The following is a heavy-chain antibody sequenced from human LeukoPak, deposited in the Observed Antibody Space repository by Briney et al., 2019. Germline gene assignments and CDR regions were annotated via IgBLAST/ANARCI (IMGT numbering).Heavy chain of an antibody. D-gene: IGHD3-10*01. Sequence: SGTLSLTCAVSGGSISSSNWWSWVRQPPGKGLEWIGEIYHSGSTNYNPSLKSRVTISVDKSKNQFSLKLSSVTAADTAVYYCARLKHSGRGGPLHYYYYMDVWGKGTTVTISS. CDR3: ARLKHSGRGGPLHYYYYMDV. CDR2: IYHSGST. V-gene: IGHV4-4*02. CDR1: GGSISSSNW. J-gene: IGHJ6*03.